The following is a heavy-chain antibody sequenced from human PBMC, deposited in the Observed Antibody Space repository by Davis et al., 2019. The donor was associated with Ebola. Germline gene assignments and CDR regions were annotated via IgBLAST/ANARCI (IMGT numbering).Heavy chain of an antibody. J-gene: IGHJ3*02. CDR1: EITLRDYA. CDR3: ARESSHAFDI. Sequence: GESLKISCTSSEITLRDYAMHWVRQAPGKGLEWLTFKRYNEIKKYYADSVQGRFTVPRDDSSNTMFLQMDSLRGEDTAVYFCARESSHAFDIWGQGTFVTVSS. CDR2: KRYNEIKK. V-gene: IGHV3-30*02.